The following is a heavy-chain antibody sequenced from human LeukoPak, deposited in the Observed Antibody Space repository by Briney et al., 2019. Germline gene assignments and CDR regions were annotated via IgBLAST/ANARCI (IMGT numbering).Heavy chain of an antibody. CDR2: ISSSSSYI. V-gene: IGHV3-21*06. CDR1: GFTFSSYN. CDR3: ARDVADY. Sequence: AESLRLSCAASGFTFSSYNMNWVSQVPGKGLEWVSSISSSSSYIYYADSVKGRFTISRDNAKNSLYLQMNSLRAEDTAMYYCARDVADYWGQGTLVTVSS. J-gene: IGHJ4*02.